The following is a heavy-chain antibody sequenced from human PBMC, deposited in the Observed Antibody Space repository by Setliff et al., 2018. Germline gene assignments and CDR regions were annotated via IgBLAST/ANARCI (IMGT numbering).Heavy chain of an antibody. CDR2: IYPGDSNT. CDR1: GYSFTNYW. CDR3: ARSRSNFWSGYFNWFDP. J-gene: IGHJ5*02. Sequence: GESLKISCKGSGYSFTNYWIGWVRQMPGKGLEWMGIIYPGDSNTRYSPSFQGQVTISVDKSISTAYLQWSSLKASDTAMYYCARSRSNFWSGYFNWFDPWGQGTLVTV. D-gene: IGHD3-3*01. V-gene: IGHV5-51*01.